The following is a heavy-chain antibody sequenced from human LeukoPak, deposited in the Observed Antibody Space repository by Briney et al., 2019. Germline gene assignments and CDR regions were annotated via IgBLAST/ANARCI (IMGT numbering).Heavy chain of an antibody. CDR2: ISWNSGSI. CDR3: ANLGGYSYGYPHDY. CDR1: GFTFDDYA. J-gene: IGHJ4*02. V-gene: IGHV3-9*01. Sequence: RSGGSLRLSCAASGFTFDDYAMHWVRQAPGKGLEWVSGISWNSGSIGYADSVKGRFTISRDNAKNSLYLQMNSLRAEDTALCYCANLGGYSYGYPHDYWGQGTLVTVSS. D-gene: IGHD5-18*01.